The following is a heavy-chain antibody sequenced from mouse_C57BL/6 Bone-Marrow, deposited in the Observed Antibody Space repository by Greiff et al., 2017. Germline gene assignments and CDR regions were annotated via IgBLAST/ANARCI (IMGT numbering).Heavy chain of an antibody. J-gene: IGHJ2*01. V-gene: IGHV1-74*01. CDR1: GYTFTSYW. D-gene: IGHD4-1*01. CDR3: VIYWDVGY. Sequence: QVQLQQPGAELVKPGASVKVSCKASGYTFTSYWMHWVKQRPGQGLEWIGSIHPYDSDTNYNQQFKGKATLTVDKSSSPAYMQLRSLTSEDSAVYYCVIYWDVGYWGQGTTLTVSS. CDR2: IHPYDSDT.